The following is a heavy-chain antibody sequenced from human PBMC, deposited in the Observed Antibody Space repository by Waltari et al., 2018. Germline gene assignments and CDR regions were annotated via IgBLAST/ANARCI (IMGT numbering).Heavy chain of an antibody. Sequence: EVQLVESGGGLVQPGGSRKLSCPASGCTFSGPAMHWVRQASGKGLEWVGRIRSKSHSSATAYAASVKGRFTISRDDSKNTAYLQMNSLKTEDTAVYYCTRSYYYDSSGYSEFDYWGQGTLVTV. CDR3: TRSYYYDSSGYSEFDY. CDR1: GCTFSGPA. J-gene: IGHJ4*02. D-gene: IGHD3-22*01. V-gene: IGHV3-73*02. CDR2: IRSKSHSSAT.